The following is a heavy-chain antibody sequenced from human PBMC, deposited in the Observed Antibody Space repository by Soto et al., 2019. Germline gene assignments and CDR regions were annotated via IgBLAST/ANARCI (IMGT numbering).Heavy chain of an antibody. Sequence: SETLSLTCTVSGGSISSYYWSWIRQPPGKGLGWIGYIYYSGSTNYNPSLKSRVTISVDTSKNQFSLKLSSVTAADTAVYYCAREGYYYDSSGYRNAEYFQHWGQGTLVTSPQ. D-gene: IGHD3-22*01. CDR2: IYYSGST. CDR3: AREGYYYDSSGYRNAEYFQH. J-gene: IGHJ1*01. CDR1: GGSISSYY. V-gene: IGHV4-59*01.